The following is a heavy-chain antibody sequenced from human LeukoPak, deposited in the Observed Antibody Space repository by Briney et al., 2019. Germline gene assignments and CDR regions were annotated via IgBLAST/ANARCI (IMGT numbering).Heavy chain of an antibody. Sequence: PSETLSLTCTVSGGSISSYYWSWIRQPPGKGLEWIGYIYYSGSTNYNPSLKSRVTISVDTSKNQFSLKLSSVTAADTAVYYCAREELAYDILTGYYTDYFDYWGQGTLVTVSS. V-gene: IGHV4-59*01. CDR1: GGSISSYY. CDR2: IYYSGST. CDR3: AREELAYDILTGYYTDYFDY. D-gene: IGHD3-9*01. J-gene: IGHJ4*02.